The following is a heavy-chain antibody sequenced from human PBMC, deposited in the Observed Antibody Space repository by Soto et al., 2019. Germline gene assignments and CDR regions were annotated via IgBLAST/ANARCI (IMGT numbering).Heavy chain of an antibody. CDR1: GGSISSSNW. D-gene: IGHD5-18*01. J-gene: IGHJ4*02. Sequence: QVQLQESGPGLVKPSGTLSLTCAVSGGSISSSNWWSWVRQPPGKGLEWIGEIYHSGSTNYNPSLNSRVTISVDKSKNQFSLKLSSVTAADAAVYYCARITGTAMVDYWGQGTLVTVSS. V-gene: IGHV4-4*02. CDR2: IYHSGST. CDR3: ARITGTAMVDY.